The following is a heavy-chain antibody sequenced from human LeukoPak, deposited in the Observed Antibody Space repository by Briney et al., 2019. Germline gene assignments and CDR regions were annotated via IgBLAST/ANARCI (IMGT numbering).Heavy chain of an antibody. J-gene: IGHJ4*02. Sequence: GRSLRHSCAASGFTFDDYAMHWVRQAPGKGLEWVSGISWNSGSIGYADSVKGRFTISRDNAKNSLYLQMNSLRAEDMALYYCAKVTYDFGFDYWGQGTLVTVSS. V-gene: IGHV3-9*03. CDR1: GFTFDDYA. CDR3: AKVTYDFGFDY. CDR2: ISWNSGSI. D-gene: IGHD3-3*01.